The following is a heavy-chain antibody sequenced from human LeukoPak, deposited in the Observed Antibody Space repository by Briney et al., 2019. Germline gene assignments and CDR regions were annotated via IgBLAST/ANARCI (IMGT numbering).Heavy chain of an antibody. V-gene: IGHV3-53*01. D-gene: IGHD6-19*01. CDR1: GFTVSSNY. CDR3: ASYLDFSSGWYYFDY. Sequence: PGGSLRLSCAASGFTVSSNYMSWVRQAPGKGLEWVSVIYSGGSTYYADSVKGRFTISRDNSKNTLYIQMNSLRAEDTAVYYCASYLDFSSGWYYFDYWGQGTLVTVSS. CDR2: IYSGGST. J-gene: IGHJ4*02.